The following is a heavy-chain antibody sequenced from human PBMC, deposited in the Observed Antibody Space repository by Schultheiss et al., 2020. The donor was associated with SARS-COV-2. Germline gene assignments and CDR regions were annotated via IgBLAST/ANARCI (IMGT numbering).Heavy chain of an antibody. Sequence: SETLSLTCAVYGGSFSGYYWSWIRQPPGKGLEWIGYIYYSGSTNYNPSLKSRVTISVDTSKNQFSLKLSSVTAADTAVYYCARVGATKGTEYWGQGTLVTVSS. CDR1: GGSFSGYY. V-gene: IGHV4-59*08. J-gene: IGHJ4*02. D-gene: IGHD1-26*01. CDR2: IYYSGST. CDR3: ARVGATKGTEY.